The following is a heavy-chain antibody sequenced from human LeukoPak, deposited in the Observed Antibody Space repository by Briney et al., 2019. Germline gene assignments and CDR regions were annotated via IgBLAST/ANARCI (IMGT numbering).Heavy chain of an antibody. D-gene: IGHD1-26*01. CDR2: ISAYNGNT. J-gene: IGHJ4*02. CDR1: GYTFTSYG. V-gene: IGHV1-18*01. CDR3: ARDGEEKLWELPYFDY. Sequence: ASVKVSCKASGYTFTSYGISWVRQAPGQGLEWMGWISAYNGNTNYAQKLQGRVTMTTDTSTSTAYIELRSLRSDDTAVYYCARDGEEKLWELPYFDYWGQGTLVTVSS.